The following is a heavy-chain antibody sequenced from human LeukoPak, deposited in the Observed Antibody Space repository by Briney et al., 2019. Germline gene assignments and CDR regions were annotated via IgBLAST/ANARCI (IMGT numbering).Heavy chain of an antibody. Sequence: SETLSLTCTVSGGSISSYYWSWIRQPPGKGLEWIGYIYYSGSTNYNPSLKSRVTISVDTSKKQFSLKLSSVTAADTAVYYCARDHKSDYYDSSGYYVYALDIWGQGTMVTVSS. CDR3: ARDHKSDYYDSSGYYVYALDI. J-gene: IGHJ3*02. V-gene: IGHV4-59*01. CDR1: GGSISSYY. CDR2: IYYSGST. D-gene: IGHD3-22*01.